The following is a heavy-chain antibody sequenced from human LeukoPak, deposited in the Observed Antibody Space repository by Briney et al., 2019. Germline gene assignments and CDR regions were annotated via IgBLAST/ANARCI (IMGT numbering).Heavy chain of an antibody. J-gene: IGHJ6*02. D-gene: IGHD2-2*01. CDR3: ARDHIVVVPAAIYYYGMDV. Sequence: GGSLRLSCAASGFTFNTYALGWVRQAPGKGLEWVSAVGNNGLAYYADSVKGRFTISRDNSKNTLYLQMNSLRAEDTAVYYCARDHIVVVPAAIYYYGMDVWGQGTTVTVSS. V-gene: IGHV3-23*01. CDR1: GFTFNTYA. CDR2: VGNNGLA.